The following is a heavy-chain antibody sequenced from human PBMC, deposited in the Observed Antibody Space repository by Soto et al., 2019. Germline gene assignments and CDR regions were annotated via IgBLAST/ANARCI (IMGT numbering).Heavy chain of an antibody. J-gene: IGHJ6*02. D-gene: IGHD3-22*01. CDR3: AKEAVYYDRGKADYGMDV. V-gene: IGHV3-23*01. CDR2: ISGSGGST. CDR1: GFTFSSYA. Sequence: SLRLSCAASGFTFSSYAMSWVRQAPGKGLEWVSAISGSGGSTYYADSVKGRFTISRDNSKNTLYLQMNSLRAEDTAVYYCAKEAVYYDRGKADYGMDVWGQGTTVTVSS.